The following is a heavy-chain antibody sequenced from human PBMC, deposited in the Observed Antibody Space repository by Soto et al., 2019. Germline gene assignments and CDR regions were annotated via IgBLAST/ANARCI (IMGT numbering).Heavy chain of an antibody. D-gene: IGHD4-4*01. Sequence: SETLSLTCAVYGGSFSGYYWSWIRQPPGKGLEWIGEINHSGSTNYNPSLKSRVTISVDTSKNQFSLKLSSVTAADTAVYYCARERSTTVTAFDYWGQGTLVT. CDR3: ARERSTTVTAFDY. CDR1: GGSFSGYY. CDR2: INHSGST. V-gene: IGHV4-34*01. J-gene: IGHJ4*02.